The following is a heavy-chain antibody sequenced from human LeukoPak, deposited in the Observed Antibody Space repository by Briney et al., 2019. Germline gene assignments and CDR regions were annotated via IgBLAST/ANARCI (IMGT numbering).Heavy chain of an antibody. Sequence: GGSLRLSCAASRFTFDDYAMHWARQAPGKGLEWVSLIGWDGGYTYYADSVKGRFTISRDNSKNSLYLQMNSLRAEDTALYYCAKGTSSWHEFDYWGQGTLVTVSS. CDR2: IGWDGGYT. D-gene: IGHD6-13*01. J-gene: IGHJ4*02. V-gene: IGHV3-43D*03. CDR3: AKGTSSWHEFDY. CDR1: RFTFDDYA.